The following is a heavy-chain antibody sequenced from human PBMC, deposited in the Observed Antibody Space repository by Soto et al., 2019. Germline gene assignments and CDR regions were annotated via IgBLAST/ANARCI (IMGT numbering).Heavy chain of an antibody. D-gene: IGHD5-18*01. CDR3: AKDPGGYSYGHGYYYYGMDV. CDR2: INTDGSDT. Sequence: GGSLRLSCAASGFPFSSDWMHWVRQAPGKGLVWVSRINTDGSDTSYADSVKGRFTISRDNSKNTLYLQMNSLRAEDTAVYYCAKDPGGYSYGHGYYYYGMDVWGQGTTVTVSS. J-gene: IGHJ6*02. V-gene: IGHV3-74*01. CDR1: GFPFSSDW.